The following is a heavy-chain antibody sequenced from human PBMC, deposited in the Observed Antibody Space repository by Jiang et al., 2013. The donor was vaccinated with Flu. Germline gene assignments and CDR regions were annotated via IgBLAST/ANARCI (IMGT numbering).Heavy chain of an antibody. CDR2: IYYSGST. J-gene: IGHJ3*02. CDR3: ARDSLVKQKITYDWDNDAFDI. V-gene: IGHV4-61*01. D-gene: IGHD3-16*01. CDR1: GGSVSSGSYY. Sequence: GPGLVKPSETLSLTCTVSGGSVSSGSYYWSWIRQPPGKGLEWIGYIYYSGSTNYNPSLKSRVTISVDTSMNQFSLKLSSVTAADTAVYYCARDSLVKQKITYDWDNDAFDIWGQGTMVTVSS.